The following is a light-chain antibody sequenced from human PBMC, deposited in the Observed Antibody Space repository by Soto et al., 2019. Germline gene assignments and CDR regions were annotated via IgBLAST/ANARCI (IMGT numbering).Light chain of an antibody. CDR1: QSVSSAY. J-gene: IGKJ2*01. CDR2: GAS. CDR3: QHSSSSIYT. V-gene: IGKV3-20*01. Sequence: EIVLTQSPGTLSLSPGERATLSCRASQSVSSAYLAWYQQIPGQAPRLLIYGASSRATGIPDRFSGSGSGTDFTLPISGQVPEAFAVYYGQHSSSSIYTLGQGTKLEIK.